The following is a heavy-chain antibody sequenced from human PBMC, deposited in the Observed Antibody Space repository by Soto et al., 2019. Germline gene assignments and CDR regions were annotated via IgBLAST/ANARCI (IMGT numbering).Heavy chain of an antibody. CDR1: GYNFGNYW. Sequence: GESLKISCEASGYNFGNYWIGWVRQMPGKGLEWMGIIYPGDSNTRYSPSFQGQVTISADKSISTAYLQWSSLTASDTAMYYCARHSLPCTAFTCYGMDVWGQGTTV. J-gene: IGHJ6*02. CDR3: ARHSLPCTAFTCYGMDV. D-gene: IGHD3-16*01. CDR2: IYPGDSNT. V-gene: IGHV5-51*01.